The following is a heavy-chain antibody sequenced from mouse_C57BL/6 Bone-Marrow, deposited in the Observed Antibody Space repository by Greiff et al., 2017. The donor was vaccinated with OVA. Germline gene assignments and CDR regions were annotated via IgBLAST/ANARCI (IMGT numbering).Heavy chain of an antibody. CDR3: ERDYSNYFSWLAY. Sequence: VQLQQSGPELVKPGASVKISCKASGYTFTDYYMNWVKQSHGKSLEWIGDINPNNGGTSYNQKFKGKATLTVDKSSSTAYMELRSLTSEDSAVYYCERDYSNYFSWLAYWGQGTLVTVSA. CDR2: INPNNGGT. D-gene: IGHD2-5*01. CDR1: GYTFTDYY. V-gene: IGHV1-26*01. J-gene: IGHJ3*01.